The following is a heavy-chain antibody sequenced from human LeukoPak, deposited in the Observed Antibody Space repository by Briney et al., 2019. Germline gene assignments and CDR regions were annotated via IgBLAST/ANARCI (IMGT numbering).Heavy chain of an antibody. CDR3: AKDRTVGASYWYFDL. V-gene: IGHV3-30*04. CDR2: ISHDGSNK. Sequence: GGSLRLSCAASGFTFRSFAMHWVRQAPGKGLEWVAVISHDGSNKYYADSVKGRFTISRDNSKNTLYLQMNSLRTEDTAVYYCAKDRTVGASYWYFDLWGRGTLVTVSS. CDR1: GFTFRSFA. J-gene: IGHJ2*01. D-gene: IGHD1-26*01.